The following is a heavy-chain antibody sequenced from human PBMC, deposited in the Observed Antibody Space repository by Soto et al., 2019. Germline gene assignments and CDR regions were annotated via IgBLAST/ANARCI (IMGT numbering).Heavy chain of an antibody. D-gene: IGHD6-6*01. Sequence: ASVKGSCKASGSTFTRYYMHWVRQAPGQGLEWMGIINPSGGSTSYAQKFQGRVTMTRDTSTSTVYMELSSLRSEDTAVYYCARVGPAARVDNWGQGTLVTVSS. CDR2: INPSGGST. CDR1: GSTFTRYY. CDR3: ARVGPAARVDN. V-gene: IGHV1-46*01. J-gene: IGHJ4*02.